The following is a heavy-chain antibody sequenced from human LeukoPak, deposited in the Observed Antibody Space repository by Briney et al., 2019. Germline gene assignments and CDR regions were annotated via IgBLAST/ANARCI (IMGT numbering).Heavy chain of an antibody. CDR3: ARDSLAFDI. J-gene: IGHJ3*02. V-gene: IGHV1-18*01. CDR2: ISAYNGNT. CDR1: GYTFTRYG. Sequence: APGKVSCKASGYTFTRYGISWVRQAPGQELEWMGWISAYNGNTNYAQKLQGRVTMTTDTSTSTAYMELRSLRSDDTAVYYCARDSLAFDIWGQGTMVTVSS.